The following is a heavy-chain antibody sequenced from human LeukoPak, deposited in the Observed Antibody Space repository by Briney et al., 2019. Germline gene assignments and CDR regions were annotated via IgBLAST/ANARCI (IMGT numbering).Heavy chain of an antibody. V-gene: IGHV2-70*11. CDR3: ARIQGIADEHRMNV. CDR2: IDWDDDK. J-gene: IGHJ6*03. Sequence: SGPTLVNPTQTLTLTCTFSGFSLSTSGMCVSWIRQPPGKALEWLARIDWDDDKYYSTSLKTRLTISKDTSKNQVVLTMTNMDPVDTATYYCARIQGIADEHRMNVWGKGTTVTVSS. D-gene: IGHD6-13*01. CDR1: GFSLSTSGMC.